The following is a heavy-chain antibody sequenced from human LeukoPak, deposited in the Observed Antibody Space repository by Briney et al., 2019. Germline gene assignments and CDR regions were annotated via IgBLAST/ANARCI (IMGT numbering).Heavy chain of an antibody. V-gene: IGHV4-34*01. CDR3: ARRDSYNRRASGGWFDP. CDR1: GGSFSGYY. CDR2: IYYSGST. D-gene: IGHD3-16*01. Sequence: SETLSLTCAVYGGSFSGYYWGWIRQPPGKGLEWIGNIYYSGSTYYNPSLKSRVTISVDTYKNYFSLKLKSMTAADTAVYYCARRDSYNRRASGGWFDPWGQGTLVTVSS. J-gene: IGHJ5*02.